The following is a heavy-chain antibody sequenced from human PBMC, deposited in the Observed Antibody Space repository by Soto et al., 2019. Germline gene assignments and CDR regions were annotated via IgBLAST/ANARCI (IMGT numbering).Heavy chain of an antibody. CDR3: ARQRVVDYYYYYGMDV. V-gene: IGHV4-39*01. CDR1: GGSISSSSYY. CDR2: IYYSGST. J-gene: IGHJ6*02. D-gene: IGHD3-22*01. Sequence: SETLSLTCTVSGGSISSSSYYWGWIRQPPGKGLEWIGSIYYSGSTYYNPSLKSRVTISVDTSKNQFSLKLSSVTAADTAVYYCARQRVVDYYYYYGMDVWGQGTTVT.